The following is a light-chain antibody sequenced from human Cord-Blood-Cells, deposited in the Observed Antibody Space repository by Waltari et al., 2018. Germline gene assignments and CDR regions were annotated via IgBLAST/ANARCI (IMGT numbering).Light chain of an antibody. J-gene: IGKJ2*01. V-gene: IGKV1-39*01. CDR1: KSISRY. CDR2: AAS. CDR3: QQSYSTLMYT. Sequence: DIQMTKSPSYLSESVEDRVTINCRASKSISRYLNGYQQKPGKAPKLLIYAASSLQSGVPSRFSGSGSVTDFTLTISSLQPEDFAIYFSQQSYSTLMYTFVQGSKLEIK.